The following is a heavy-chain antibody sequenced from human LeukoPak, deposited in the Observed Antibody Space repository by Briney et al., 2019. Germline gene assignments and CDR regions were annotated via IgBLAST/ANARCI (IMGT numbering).Heavy chain of an antibody. D-gene: IGHD3-22*01. CDR3: ARGYYDSSGYSNPFDI. CDR2: IYYTGTP. V-gene: IGHV4-59*01. J-gene: IGHJ3*02. CDR1: GGSITSSY. Sequence: PSETLSLTCTVSGGSITSSYWSWIRQPPGKGPEWIAYIYYTGTPNYNPSLKSRVSTSIDRSKNQFSLNLRSVTAADTAVYYCARGYYDSSGYSNPFDIWGQGTMVTISS.